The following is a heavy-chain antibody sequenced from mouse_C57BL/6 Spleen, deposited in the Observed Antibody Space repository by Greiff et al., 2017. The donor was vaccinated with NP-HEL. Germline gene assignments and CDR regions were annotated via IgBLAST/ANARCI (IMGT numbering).Heavy chain of an antibody. CDR3: TTEYYGSSYPFAY. CDR2: IDPEDGDT. J-gene: IGHJ3*01. Sequence: VQLQQSGAELVRPGASVKLSCTASGFNIKDYYMHWVKQRPEQGLEWIGRIDPEDGDTEYAPKFQGKATMTADTSSNTAYLQLSSLTSEDTAVYYCTTEYYGSSYPFAYWGQGTLVTVSA. D-gene: IGHD1-1*01. CDR1: GFNIKDYY. V-gene: IGHV14-1*01.